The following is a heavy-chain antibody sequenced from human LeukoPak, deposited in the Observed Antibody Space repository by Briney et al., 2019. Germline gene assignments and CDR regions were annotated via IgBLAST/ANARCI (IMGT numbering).Heavy chain of an antibody. J-gene: IGHJ3*01. CDR1: GFTFSSYA. CDR3: AKDVSNFIGASDA. V-gene: IGHV3-23*01. Sequence: GGSLRLSCAASGFTFSSYAMSWVRQAPGKGLERVSAISGSGGSTYYADSVKGRFTISRDNSKNTLYLQVHSLRVEDTAIYYCAKDVSNFIGASDAWGQGTMVTVSS. D-gene: IGHD2-8*01. CDR2: ISGSGGST.